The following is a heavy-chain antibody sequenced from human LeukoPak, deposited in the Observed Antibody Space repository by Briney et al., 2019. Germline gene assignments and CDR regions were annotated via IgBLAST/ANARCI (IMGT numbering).Heavy chain of an antibody. J-gene: IGHJ4*02. V-gene: IGHV3-64D*09. CDR3: VNRGYCSGGSCYRAGYFDY. Sequence: RGSRRLSYSASGFTFSSYAMHWVRQAPGKGLEYVSAISSNGGSTYYADSVKGRFTISRDNSKNTLYLQMRSLRAEDTAVYYCVNRGYCSGGSCYRAGYFDYWGQGTLVTVSS. CDR1: GFTFSSYA. D-gene: IGHD2-15*01. CDR2: ISSNGGST.